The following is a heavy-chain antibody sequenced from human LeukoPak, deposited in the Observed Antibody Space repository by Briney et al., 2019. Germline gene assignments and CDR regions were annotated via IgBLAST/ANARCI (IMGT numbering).Heavy chain of an antibody. CDR2: IRSDGSNK. V-gene: IGHV3-30*02. Sequence: GGSLRLSCAASGFTFSSYGMHWVRQAPGKGLKWVAFIRSDGSNKYYADSVKGRFTISRDNSKNTLYLQMNSLRAEDTAVYYCAKDRNLYDSSSSDYWGQGTLVTVSS. CDR1: GFTFSSYG. D-gene: IGHD6-13*01. J-gene: IGHJ4*02. CDR3: AKDRNLYDSSSSDY.